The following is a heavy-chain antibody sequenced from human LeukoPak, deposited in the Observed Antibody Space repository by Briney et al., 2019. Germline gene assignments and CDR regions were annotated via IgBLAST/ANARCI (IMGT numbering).Heavy chain of an antibody. V-gene: IGHV4-34*01. Sequence: RASETLSLTCAVYGGSFSGYYWSWIRQPPGKGLEWIGEINHSGSTNYNPSLKSRVTISVDTSKNQFSLKLSSVTAADTAVYYCARRGSYYYYYHYMDVWGKGTTVTISS. CDR2: INHSGST. CDR1: GGSFSGYY. D-gene: IGHD1-26*01. CDR3: ARRGSYYYYYHYMDV. J-gene: IGHJ6*03.